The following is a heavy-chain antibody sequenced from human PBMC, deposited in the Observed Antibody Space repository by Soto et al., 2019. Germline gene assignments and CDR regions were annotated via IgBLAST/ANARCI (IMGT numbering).Heavy chain of an antibody. CDR2: ISTSAGST. J-gene: IGHJ4*02. Sequence: PGGSLRLSCAASGFTFSSYVMSRVRQAPGKGLEWVSGISTSAGSTYYADSVKGRFTISRDNSKNTLYLQMNSLRAEDTAIYYCASELLDYWGQGTLVTVSS. CDR3: ASELLDY. CDR1: GFTFSSYV. D-gene: IGHD1-7*01. V-gene: IGHV3-23*01.